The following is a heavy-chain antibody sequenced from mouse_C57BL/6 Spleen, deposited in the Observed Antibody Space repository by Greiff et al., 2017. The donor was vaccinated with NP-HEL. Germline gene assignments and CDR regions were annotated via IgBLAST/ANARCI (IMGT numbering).Heavy chain of an antibody. J-gene: IGHJ3*01. CDR3: ASFSFAY. V-gene: IGHV1-55*01. CDR2: IYPGSGST. Sequence: QVQLQQPGAELVKPGASVKMSCKASGYTFTSYWITWVKQRPGQGLEWIGDIYPGSGSTNYNEKFKGKATFTADTSSNTAYMQLSSLTTEDSAIYYCASFSFAYWGQGTLVTVSA. CDR1: GYTFTSYW.